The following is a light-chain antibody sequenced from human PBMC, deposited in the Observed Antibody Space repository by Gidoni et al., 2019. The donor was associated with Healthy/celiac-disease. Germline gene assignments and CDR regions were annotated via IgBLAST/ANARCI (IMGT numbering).Light chain of an antibody. Sequence: DIQLTQSRSFLSASVGDRVTITCRASHGISSYLAWYQQKPGKSPKLLIYAASTLQSGVPSRFSGSGSGTEFTLTISSLQPEDFATYYCQQLNSYPLTFGGGTKVEIK. J-gene: IGKJ4*01. CDR2: AAS. V-gene: IGKV1-9*01. CDR3: QQLNSYPLT. CDR1: HGISSY.